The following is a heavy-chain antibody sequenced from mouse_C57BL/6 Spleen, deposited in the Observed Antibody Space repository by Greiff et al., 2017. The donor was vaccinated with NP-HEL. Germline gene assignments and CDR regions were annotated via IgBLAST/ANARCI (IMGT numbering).Heavy chain of an antibody. CDR3: ARSDYGSSPAWFAY. D-gene: IGHD1-1*01. CDR1: GYAFSSYW. J-gene: IGHJ3*01. Sequence: QVQLQQSGAELVKPGASVKISCKASGYAFSSYWMNWVKQRPGKGLEWIGQIYPGDGDTNYNGKFKGKATLTADKSSSTAYMQLSSLTSEDSAVYFCARSDYGSSPAWFAYWGQGTLVTVSA. CDR2: IYPGDGDT. V-gene: IGHV1-80*01.